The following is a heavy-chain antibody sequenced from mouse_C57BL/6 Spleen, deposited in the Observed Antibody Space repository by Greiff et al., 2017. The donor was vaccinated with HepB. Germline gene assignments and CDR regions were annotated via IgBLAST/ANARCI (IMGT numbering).Heavy chain of an antibody. Sequence: QVQLQQPGAELARPGASVKLSCKASGYTFTSYGISWVKQRTGQGLEWIGEIYPRSGNTYYNEKFKGKATLTADKSSSTAYMELRSLTSEDSAVYFCARDGPFAYWGQGTLVTVSA. CDR3: ARDGPFAY. V-gene: IGHV1-81*01. CDR2: IYPRSGNT. CDR1: GYTFTSYG. J-gene: IGHJ3*01.